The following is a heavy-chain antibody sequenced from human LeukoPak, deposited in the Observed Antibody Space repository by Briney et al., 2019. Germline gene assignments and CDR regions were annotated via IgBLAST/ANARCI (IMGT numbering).Heavy chain of an antibody. D-gene: IGHD1-26*01. CDR1: GFTFSNYA. CDR3: AKASGSFYYYGMDV. J-gene: IGHJ6*02. Sequence: GGSLRLSCAASGFTFSNYAMSWVRQAPGKGLEWVEVISYDGSNKYYADSVKGRFTISRDNSKNTLYLQVNSLRAEDTAVYYCAKASGSFYYYGMDVWGQGTTVTVSS. CDR2: ISYDGSNK. V-gene: IGHV3-30*18.